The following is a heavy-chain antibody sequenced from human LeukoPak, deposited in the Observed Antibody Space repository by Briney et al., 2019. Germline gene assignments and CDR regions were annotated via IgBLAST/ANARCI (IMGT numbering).Heavy chain of an antibody. D-gene: IGHD3/OR15-3a*01. CDR1: GGSISYYY. V-gene: IGHV4-59*01. CDR2: VYSSGST. CDR3: ARRTGYYDGFDY. J-gene: IGHJ4*02. Sequence: ETLSLTCTVSGGSISYYYWSWIRQPPGKGLEWIGYVYSSGSTNYNSSLKSRVTISVDTSKNQFSLRLSSVTAADTAVYYCARRTGYYDGFDYWGQGTLVTVSS.